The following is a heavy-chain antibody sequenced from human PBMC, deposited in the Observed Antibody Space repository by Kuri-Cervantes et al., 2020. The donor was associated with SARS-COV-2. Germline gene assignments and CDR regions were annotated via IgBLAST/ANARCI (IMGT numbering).Heavy chain of an antibody. D-gene: IGHD3-22*01. J-gene: IGHJ6*02. CDR2: ISAYNGNT. V-gene: IGHV1-18*01. CDR1: GYTFTSYG. Sequence: ASVKVSCKASGYTFTSYGISWVRQAPGQGLEWMGWISAYNGNTNYAQKLQGRVTMTTDTSTSTAYMELRSLRSDDAAVYYCASRRDPGYYYGMDVWGQGTTVTVSS. CDR3: ASRRDPGYYYGMDV.